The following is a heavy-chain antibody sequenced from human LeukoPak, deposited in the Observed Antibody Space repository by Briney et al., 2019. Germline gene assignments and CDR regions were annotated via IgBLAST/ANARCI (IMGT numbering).Heavy chain of an antibody. CDR3: ARGRGYYDSSGSPNYYFDY. V-gene: IGHV4-34*01. D-gene: IGHD3-22*01. Sequence: PLESLSLTCALSVGSPCVYYWSCGRPPPQEGGGWVGEVIHIGSHHYNPSLKGRATISGDTSKNQFSLKLSSVTAADTAVYYCARGRGYYDSSGSPNYYFDYWGQGTLVTVSS. J-gene: IGHJ4*02. CDR1: VGSPCVYY. CDR2: VIHIGSH.